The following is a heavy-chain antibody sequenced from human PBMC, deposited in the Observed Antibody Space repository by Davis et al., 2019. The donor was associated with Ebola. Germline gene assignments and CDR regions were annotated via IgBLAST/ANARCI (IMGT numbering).Heavy chain of an antibody. CDR2: ISSNGGST. Sequence: PGGSLRLSCSASGFTFSSYAMHWVRQAPGKGLEYVSAISSNGGSTYYADSVKGRFTISRDNSKNTLYLQMSSLRAEDTAVYYCVKDPIAAANYYYYYGMDVWGQGTTVTVSS. CDR1: GFTFSSYA. V-gene: IGHV3-64D*08. D-gene: IGHD6-13*01. CDR3: VKDPIAAANYYYYYGMDV. J-gene: IGHJ6*02.